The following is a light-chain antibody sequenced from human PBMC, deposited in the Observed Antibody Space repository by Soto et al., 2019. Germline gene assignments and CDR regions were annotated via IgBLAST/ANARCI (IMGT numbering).Light chain of an antibody. V-gene: IGLV1-47*01. CDR2: RNN. Sequence: QSVLTQPPSASGTPGQRVTISCSGSSSNIGGNYVCWYQQLPGTAPKLLIYRNNERPSGVPDRFSGSKSGTSASLAISGLQSEDEADYYCAAWDDSLRGYVFGAGTKLTVL. J-gene: IGLJ1*01. CDR1: SSNIGGNY. CDR3: AAWDDSLRGYV.